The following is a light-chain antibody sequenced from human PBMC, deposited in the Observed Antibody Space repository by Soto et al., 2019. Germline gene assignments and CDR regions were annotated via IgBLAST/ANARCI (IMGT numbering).Light chain of an antibody. Sequence: QSVLTQPPSASGSPGQSVAIACTGTSSDVGGYNYVSWYQQHPGKAPKLMIYEVNKRPSGVPDRFSGSKSGNTASLTVSGLQAEDEADYYCSSYAGSSNVFGTRTKVTVL. CDR2: EVN. CDR1: SSDVGGYNY. CDR3: SSYAGSSNV. J-gene: IGLJ1*01. V-gene: IGLV2-8*01.